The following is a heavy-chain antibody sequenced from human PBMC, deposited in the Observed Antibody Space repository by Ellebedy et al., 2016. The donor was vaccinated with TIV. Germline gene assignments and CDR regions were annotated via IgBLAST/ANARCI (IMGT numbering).Heavy chain of an antibody. CDR1: GFTFSSYA. CDR2: ISGSGGST. V-gene: IGHV3-23*01. J-gene: IGHJ4*02. Sequence: GGSLRFSXAASGFTFSSYAMSWVRQAPGKGLEWVSAISGSGGSTYYADSVKGRFTISRDNSKNTLYLQMNSLRAEDTAVYYCAKSEGYSYGLNFDYWGQGTLVTVSS. CDR3: AKSEGYSYGLNFDY. D-gene: IGHD5-18*01.